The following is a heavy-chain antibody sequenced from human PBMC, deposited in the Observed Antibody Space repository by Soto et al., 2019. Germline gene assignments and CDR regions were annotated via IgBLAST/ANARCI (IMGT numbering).Heavy chain of an antibody. J-gene: IGHJ6*02. CDR1: GGTFSSYA. Sequence: QVQLVQSGAEVKKPGSSVKVSCKASGGTFSSYAISWVRQAPGQGLEWMGGIIPIFGTANYAQKFQGRVTITADESTSTAYMELSSLRSEDTAVYYCAGPPGIAAAGGAKKHYYYYGMDVWGQGTTVTVSS. V-gene: IGHV1-69*01. D-gene: IGHD6-13*01. CDR2: IIPIFGTA. CDR3: AGPPGIAAAGGAKKHYYYYGMDV.